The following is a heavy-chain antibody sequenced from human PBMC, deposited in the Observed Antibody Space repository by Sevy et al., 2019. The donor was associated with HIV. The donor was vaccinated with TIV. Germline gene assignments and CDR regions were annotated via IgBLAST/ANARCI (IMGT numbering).Heavy chain of an antibody. Sequence: SETLSLTCAVSGGSIGSGGYYWAWIRQHPGKGLEWIGFISYSRITYYNPSLKSRLTISIDTSKNEFSLRLTSVTAADTAMYYCAREAGYNFAFDSWGQGTLVTVS. D-gene: IGHD1-1*01. V-gene: IGHV4-31*11. CDR1: GGSIGSGGYY. J-gene: IGHJ4*02. CDR3: AREAGYNFAFDS. CDR2: ISYSRIT.